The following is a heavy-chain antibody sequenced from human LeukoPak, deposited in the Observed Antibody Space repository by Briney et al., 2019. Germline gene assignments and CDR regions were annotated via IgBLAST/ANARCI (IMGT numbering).Heavy chain of an antibody. Sequence: GGSLRLSCAASGFTFNNYGMHWVRQAPGKGLEWLAFIRYDGSNTYYADSVKGRFTVSRDDSKNTLYLQMNSLRGDDTAVYYCAKDGTSYYYIYYWGQGTLVTISS. J-gene: IGHJ4*02. V-gene: IGHV3-30*02. CDR1: GFTFNNYG. CDR2: IRYDGSNT. D-gene: IGHD1-1*01. CDR3: AKDGTSYYYIYY.